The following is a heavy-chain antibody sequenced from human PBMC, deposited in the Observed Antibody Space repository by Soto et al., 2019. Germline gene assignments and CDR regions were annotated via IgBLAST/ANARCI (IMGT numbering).Heavy chain of an antibody. Sequence: GGSLRLSCETSGFTFCNYGMFWVRQAPGKGLYWVSGISSSSRRTYHADSVKGRFTISRDNSKNTVYLQMRSLRSEDTAVYYCARQYSGYDCMHYWGQGTLVTVSS. CDR1: GFTFCNYG. CDR3: ARQYSGYDCMHY. J-gene: IGHJ4*02. V-gene: IGHV3-23*01. CDR2: ISSSSRRT. D-gene: IGHD5-12*01.